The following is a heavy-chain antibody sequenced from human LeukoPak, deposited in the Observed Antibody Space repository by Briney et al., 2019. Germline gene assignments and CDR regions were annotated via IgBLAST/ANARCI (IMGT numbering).Heavy chain of an antibody. CDR3: ARDENWGFDY. Sequence: GGSQRLSCAASGLTFSSYTMNWVPQSRGGGREWCSYISKSSGTMSYADSVKGRFTISRDDAKNSLFLQMNSLRDEDTAVYYCARDENWGFDYWGQGTLVTVSS. J-gene: IGHJ4*02. V-gene: IGHV3-48*02. CDR2: ISKSSGTM. D-gene: IGHD7-27*01. CDR1: GLTFSSYT.